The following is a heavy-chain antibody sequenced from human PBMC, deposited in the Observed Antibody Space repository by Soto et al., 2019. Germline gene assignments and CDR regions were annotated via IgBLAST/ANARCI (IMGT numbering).Heavy chain of an antibody. D-gene: IGHD2-2*01. CDR3: ARAQYCSSTSCSDDAFDI. Sequence: ASVKVSCKASGYTFTGYYMHWVRRAPGQGLEWMGWINPNSGGTNYAQKFQGWVTMTRDTSISAAYMELSRLRSDDTAVYYCARAQYCSSTSCSDDAFDIWGQGTMVTVSS. CDR1: GYTFTGYY. V-gene: IGHV1-2*04. J-gene: IGHJ3*02. CDR2: INPNSGGT.